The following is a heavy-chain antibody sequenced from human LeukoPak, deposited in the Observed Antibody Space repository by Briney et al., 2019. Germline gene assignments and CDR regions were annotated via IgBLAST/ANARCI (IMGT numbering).Heavy chain of an antibody. CDR3: ASLAHSMVREAVP. D-gene: IGHD3-10*01. J-gene: IGHJ5*02. CDR2: ISSSSSYI. Sequence: PGGSLRLSCAASGFTFSSYSMNWVRQAPGKGLEWVSSISSSSSYIYYADSVKGRFTISRDNAKNSLCLQMNSLRAEDTAVYYCASLAHSMVREAVPWGQGTLVTVSS. CDR1: GFTFSSYS. V-gene: IGHV3-21*01.